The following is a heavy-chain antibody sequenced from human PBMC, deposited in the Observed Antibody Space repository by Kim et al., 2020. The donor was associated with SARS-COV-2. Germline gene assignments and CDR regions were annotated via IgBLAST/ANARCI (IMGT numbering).Heavy chain of an antibody. CDR3: AKDGLITGTTTLYYYYY. J-gene: IGHJ6*03. Sequence: GGSLRLSCAASGFTFSSYGMHWVRQAPGKGLERVAVISYDGSNKYYADSVKGRFTISRDNSKNTLYLQMNSLRAEDTAVYYCAKDGLITGTTTLYYYYY. CDR1: GFTFSSYG. CDR2: ISYDGSNK. V-gene: IGHV3-30*18. D-gene: IGHD1-7*01.